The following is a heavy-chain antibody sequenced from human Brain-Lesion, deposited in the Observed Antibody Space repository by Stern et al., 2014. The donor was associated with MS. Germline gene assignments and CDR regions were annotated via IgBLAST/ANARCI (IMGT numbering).Heavy chain of an antibody. V-gene: IGHV4-30-4*01. CDR3: ARVPDYGDAFFDY. D-gene: IGHD4-17*01. Sequence: MQLVESGPGLVKPSQTLSLTCTVSGGSISSGDNYWSWIRQPPGKGPEWLGYIHYSGGTYFNPSLKSRATISADTSKNQFSLKLNSMTAADTAVYYCARVPDYGDAFFDYWGQGILVTVSS. CDR2: IHYSGGT. J-gene: IGHJ4*02. CDR1: GGSISSGDNY.